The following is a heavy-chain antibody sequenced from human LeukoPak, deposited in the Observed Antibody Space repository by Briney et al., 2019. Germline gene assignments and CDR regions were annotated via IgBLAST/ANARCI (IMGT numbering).Heavy chain of an antibody. CDR3: AREGSGSYAGFDY. CDR1: GYTFTGYY. Sequence: ASVRVSCKASGYTFTGYYLHWVRQAPGQGLEWMVRINPSSGGTNYAQKFQGRVTMTRDTSISTVYMELSRLRFDDTAVYYCAREGSGSYAGFDYWGQGTLVTVSS. V-gene: IGHV1-2*06. D-gene: IGHD1-26*01. J-gene: IGHJ4*02. CDR2: INPSSGGT.